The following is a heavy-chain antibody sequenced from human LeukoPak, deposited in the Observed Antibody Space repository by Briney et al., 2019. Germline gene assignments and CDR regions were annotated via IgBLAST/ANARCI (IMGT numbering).Heavy chain of an antibody. CDR3: TRVGYIDEGIDY. CDR2: IKQDGSKK. V-gene: IGHV3-7*04. D-gene: IGHD5-24*01. J-gene: IGHJ4*02. Sequence: GGSLRLSCAASGFTFSSYVMTWVRQAPGKGLEWVANIKQDGSKKSYVDSVKGRFTISRDNAKNSLYLQMNSLRAEDTAIYYCTRVGYIDEGIDYWGQGTLVTVSS. CDR1: GFTFSSYV.